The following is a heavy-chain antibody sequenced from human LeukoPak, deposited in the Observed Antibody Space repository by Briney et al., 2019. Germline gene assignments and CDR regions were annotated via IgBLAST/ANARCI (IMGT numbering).Heavy chain of an antibody. CDR1: GGSISSYS. CDR3: ARDRLIDAFDI. CDR2: IYYSGST. V-gene: IGHV4-59*01. J-gene: IGHJ3*02. Sequence: SETLSLTCTVSGGSISSYSWSWIRQPPGKGLEWIGYIYYSGSTNYNPSLKSRVTISVDTSKNQFSLKLSSVTAADTAVYYCARDRLIDAFDIWGQGTMVTVSS.